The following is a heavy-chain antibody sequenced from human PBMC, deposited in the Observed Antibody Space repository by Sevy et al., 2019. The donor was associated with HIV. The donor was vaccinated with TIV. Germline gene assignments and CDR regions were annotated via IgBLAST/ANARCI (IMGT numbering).Heavy chain of an antibody. CDR3: ARDRDGSGSSGGYGMDV. J-gene: IGHJ6*02. CDR2: ISSSSSYI. CDR1: GLTFSSYS. Sequence: GGSLRLSCVASGLTFSSYSMKWVRQAPGKGLEWLSSISSSSSYIYYADSVKGRFTISRDNAKKSLYLQVNSLRAEDTAVYYCARDRDGSGSSGGYGMDVWGQGTTVTVSS. V-gene: IGHV3-21*01. D-gene: IGHD3-10*01.